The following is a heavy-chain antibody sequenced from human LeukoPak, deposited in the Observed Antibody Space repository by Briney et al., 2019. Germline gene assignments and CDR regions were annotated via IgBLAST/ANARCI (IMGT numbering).Heavy chain of an antibody. CDR1: GSTFNRCW. CDR2: INPDGRDT. J-gene: IGHJ1*01. V-gene: IGHV3-7*01. CDR3: TSWGDTTAEYFQR. Sequence: GGSLRLSCVVSGSTFNRCWMNWVRQAPGKGLEWVAHINPDGRDTYYVDSVKGRFAISRDNAQNSMYLQMNSLRVEDTAVYYCTSWGDTTAEYFQRWGQGTLVTVSS. D-gene: IGHD2-21*02.